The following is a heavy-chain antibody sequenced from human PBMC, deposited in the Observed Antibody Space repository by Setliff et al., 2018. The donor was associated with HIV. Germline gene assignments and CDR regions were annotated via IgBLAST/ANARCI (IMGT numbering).Heavy chain of an antibody. CDR2: ISAYNGNT. CDR1: GYTFTSYG. D-gene: IGHD1-26*01. V-gene: IGHV1-18*01. CDR3: ARVRVGATPLDY. Sequence: ASVKVSCKASGYTFTSYGISWVRQAPGQGLEWMGWISAYNGNTNYAQNLQGRVTLTTDTSTGTAYMELRSLRSDDTAVYYCARVRVGATPLDYWGQGTLVTVSS. J-gene: IGHJ4*02.